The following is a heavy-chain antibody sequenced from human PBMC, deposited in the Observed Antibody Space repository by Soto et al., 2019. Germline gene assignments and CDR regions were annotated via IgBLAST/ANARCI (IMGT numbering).Heavy chain of an antibody. CDR2: IWYDPNKT. J-gene: IGHJ4*02. Sequence: QVQLVESGGGVVQPGTSLRLSCAVSGLSFRGYGMHWVRQAPGQGLEWVAIIWYDPNKTYYADSVKGRFTISRDNSKNTLYLQMNSLRVEDTAVYYCATDGPGSGRYFGEYWGQGTLVTVSS. CDR3: ATDGPGSGRYFGEY. D-gene: IGHD6-19*01. CDR1: GLSFRGYG. V-gene: IGHV3-33*03.